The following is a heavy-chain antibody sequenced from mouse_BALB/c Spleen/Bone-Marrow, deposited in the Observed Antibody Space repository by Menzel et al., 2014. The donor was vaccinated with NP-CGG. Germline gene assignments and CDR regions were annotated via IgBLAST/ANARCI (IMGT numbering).Heavy chain of an antibody. CDR1: GFTFSDYY. V-gene: IGHV5-4*02. J-gene: IGHJ1*01. D-gene: IGHD1-1*01. CDR3: ARFYYYGSSYFDV. Sequence: EVKVVESGGGLVKPGGSLKLSCAASGFTFSDYYMYWVRQTPEERLEWVATISDGGSYTYYPDSVKGRFTISRDNAKNNLYLQMSSLKSEDTAMYYCARFYYYGSSYFDVWGAGTTVTVSS. CDR2: ISDGGSYT.